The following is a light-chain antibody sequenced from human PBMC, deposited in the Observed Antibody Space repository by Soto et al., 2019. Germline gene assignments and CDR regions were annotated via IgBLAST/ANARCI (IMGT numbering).Light chain of an antibody. V-gene: IGKV3-20*01. CDR3: QQYNNWPPWA. CDR1: QSVDSRY. Sequence: ETVLTQSPGTLSLSPGEGVTLSCRASQSVDSRYLAWYQQKPGQAPRLLISATSTRASGIPDRFSGSGSGTDFTLTISRLEPDDFAVYYCQQYNNWPPWAFGQGTKVDIK. CDR2: ATS. J-gene: IGKJ1*01.